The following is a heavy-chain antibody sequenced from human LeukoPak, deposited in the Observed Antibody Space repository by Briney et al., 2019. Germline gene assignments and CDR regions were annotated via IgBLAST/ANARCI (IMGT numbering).Heavy chain of an antibody. CDR1: GYTFTGYY. D-gene: IGHD3-3*02. CDR3: ARPSIPDDAFDI. CDR2: INPSGGST. Sequence: GASVKVSCKASGYTFTGYYMHWVRQAPGQGLEWMGIINPSGGSTSYAQKFQGRVTMTRDTSTSTVYMELSSLRSEDTAVYYCARPSIPDDAFDIWGQGTMVTVSS. V-gene: IGHV1-46*01. J-gene: IGHJ3*02.